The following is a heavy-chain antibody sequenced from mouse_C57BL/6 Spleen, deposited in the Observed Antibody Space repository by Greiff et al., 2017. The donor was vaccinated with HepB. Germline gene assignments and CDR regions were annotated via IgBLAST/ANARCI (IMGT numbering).Heavy chain of an antibody. V-gene: IGHV1-59*01. CDR2: IDPSDSYT. J-gene: IGHJ2*01. D-gene: IGHD1-1*01. CDR3: ARGYYGSRYFDY. CDR1: GYTFTSYW. Sequence: QLQQPGAELVRPGTSVKLSCKASGYTFTSYWMHWVKQRPGQGLEWIGVIDPSDSYTNYNQKFKGKATLTVDTSSSTAYMQLSSLTSEDSAVYYCARGYYGSRYFDYWGQGTTLTVSS.